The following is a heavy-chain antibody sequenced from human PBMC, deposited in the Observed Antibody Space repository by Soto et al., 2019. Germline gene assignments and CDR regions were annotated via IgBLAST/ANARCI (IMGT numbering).Heavy chain of an antibody. Sequence: VQLVESGGGVVQPGRSLRLSCAASGFTFSSYAMHWVRQAPGKGLEWVAVISYDGSNKYYADSVKGRFTISRDNSKNTLYLQMNSLRAEDTAVYYCARRGLLALFDYWGQGTLVTVSS. CDR3: ARRGLLALFDY. V-gene: IGHV3-30-3*01. J-gene: IGHJ4*02. D-gene: IGHD1-26*01. CDR2: ISYDGSNK. CDR1: GFTFSSYA.